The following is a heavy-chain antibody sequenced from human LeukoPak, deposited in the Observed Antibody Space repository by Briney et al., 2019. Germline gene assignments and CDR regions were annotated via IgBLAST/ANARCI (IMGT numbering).Heavy chain of an antibody. CDR1: GFTFSNYG. J-gene: IGHJ4*02. V-gene: IGHV3-64D*06. D-gene: IGHD3-10*01. CDR2: ISKNGGSV. Sequence: GGSLRLSCSASGFTFSNYGMHWVRQAPGNGLEYVSAISKNGGSVYYADSVKGRFTISRDNSKNTVYLQMSSLRAEDTAIYYCVKDSSVGHYGSRNFDYWGQGTLVTVSS. CDR3: VKDSSVGHYGSRNFDY.